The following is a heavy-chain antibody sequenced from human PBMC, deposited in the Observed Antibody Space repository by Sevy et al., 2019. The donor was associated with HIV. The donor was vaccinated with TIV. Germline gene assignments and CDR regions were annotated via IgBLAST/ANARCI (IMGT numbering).Heavy chain of an antibody. J-gene: IGHJ6*02. CDR3: TETGKAYCSGGKCHQDYYYYGMDV. V-gene: IGHV3-73*01. CDR2: IRSKANSFAT. D-gene: IGHD2-15*01. Sequence: GGSLRLSCAASGFTLSGSAIHWVRQASGKGLEWVGRIRSKANSFATAYAASVEGRFTISRDDSKNTTYLQMNSLKTEETAVYYCTETGKAYCSGGKCHQDYYYYGMDVWGQGTTVTVSS. CDR1: GFTLSGSA.